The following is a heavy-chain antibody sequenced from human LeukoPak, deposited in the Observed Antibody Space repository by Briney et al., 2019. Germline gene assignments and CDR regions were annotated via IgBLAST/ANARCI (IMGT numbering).Heavy chain of an antibody. CDR3: SGGPLGNIHVS. J-gene: IGHJ5*02. CDR1: GFTFSSYW. CDR2: IKQDGSEK. Sequence: GGSLRLSCAASGFTFSSYWMSWVRQAPGKGLEWVANIKQDGSEKYYVDSVKGRFTISRDNAKNSLYLQMNSLETEDTAVYYCSGGPLGNIHVSWGQGTLVTVSS. D-gene: IGHD3-9*01. V-gene: IGHV3-7*03.